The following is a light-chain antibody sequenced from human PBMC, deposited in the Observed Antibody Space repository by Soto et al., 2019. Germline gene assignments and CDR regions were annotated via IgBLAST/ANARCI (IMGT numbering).Light chain of an antibody. V-gene: IGKV3-20*01. CDR2: GAS. CDR1: QSVSSSY. Sequence: EIVLTQSPVALSLSPAERSTLSCRASQSVSSSYLAWYQHKPGQAPRLLIYGASNRATGIPDRFSGSGSGTDFTLTISRLEPEDFAVYYCQQYGSSGTFGQGTKVDIK. CDR3: QQYGSSGT. J-gene: IGKJ1*01.